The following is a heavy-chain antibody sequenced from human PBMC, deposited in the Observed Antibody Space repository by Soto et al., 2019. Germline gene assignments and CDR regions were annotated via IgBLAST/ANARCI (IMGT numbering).Heavy chain of an antibody. Sequence: QVQLVQTGAEVKKSGASVKVSCKTSGYNFLNYGISRVRQAPGPGLEWMGWISGENGRIYYPQKFRDRVTLTTVTSGSTAYMELRSLAYDDTGVYYCVRVGTTDHERAGLNWGQGTLVTVS. CDR1: GYNFLNYG. CDR2: ISGENGRI. J-gene: IGHJ4*02. D-gene: IGHD1-1*01. CDR3: VRVGTTDHERAGLN. V-gene: IGHV1-18*01.